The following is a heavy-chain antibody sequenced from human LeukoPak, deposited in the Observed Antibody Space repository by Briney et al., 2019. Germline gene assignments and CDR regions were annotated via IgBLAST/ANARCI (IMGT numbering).Heavy chain of an antibody. D-gene: IGHD3-16*01. CDR2: IYNSGYT. Sequence: SETLSLTCTVSGASIGTYYYYWAWIRQPPGKGLEWIGSIYNSGYTYYNPSLRSRLTISVDTSKDQFSLKLTSVTAADTAVYYCASGRFPEARADYWGPGTLVTVSS. CDR1: GASIGTYYYY. CDR3: ASGRFPEARADY. V-gene: IGHV4-39*07. J-gene: IGHJ4*02.